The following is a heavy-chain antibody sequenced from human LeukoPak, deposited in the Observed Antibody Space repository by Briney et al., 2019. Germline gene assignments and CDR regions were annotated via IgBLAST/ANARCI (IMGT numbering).Heavy chain of an antibody. CDR2: IYYSGST. CDR1: GGSISSYY. D-gene: IGHD2-2*01. Sequence: SETLSLTCTVSGGSISSYYWSWIRQPPGKGLEWIGYIYYSGSTNYNPSLKSRVTISVDTSKNQFSLKLSSVTAADTAVYYCARVDSAAIHYGMDVWGQGTTVTVSS. CDR3: ARVDSAAIHYGMDV. V-gene: IGHV4-59*08. J-gene: IGHJ6*02.